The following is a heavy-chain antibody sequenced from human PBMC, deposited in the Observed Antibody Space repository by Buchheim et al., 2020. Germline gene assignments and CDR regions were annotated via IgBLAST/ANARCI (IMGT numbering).Heavy chain of an antibody. Sequence: QVQLVESGGGVVQPGKSLRLSCAASGFTFSSYAMHWVRQAPGKGLEWVAVISYDGSNKYYADSVKGRFTISRDNSTNTLYLQMNSLRAEDTAVYYCARGTMGMDVWGQGTT. CDR2: ISYDGSNK. CDR1: GFTFSSYA. V-gene: IGHV3-30-3*01. CDR3: ARGTMGMDV. J-gene: IGHJ6*02. D-gene: IGHD3-3*01.